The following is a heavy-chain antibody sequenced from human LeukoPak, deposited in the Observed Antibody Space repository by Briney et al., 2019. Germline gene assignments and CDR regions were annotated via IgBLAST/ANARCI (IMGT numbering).Heavy chain of an antibody. CDR2: ISYDGSNK. CDR1: GFTFSSYA. J-gene: IGHJ4*02. V-gene: IGHV3-30-3*01. D-gene: IGHD6-13*01. Sequence: PGGSLRLSCAASGFTFSSYAMHWVRQAPGKGLEWVAVISYDGSNKYYADSVKGRFTISRDNSKNTLYLQMNSLRAEDTAVYYCARGPSSSWYYFDYWGQGTLVTVSS. CDR3: ARGPSSSWYYFDY.